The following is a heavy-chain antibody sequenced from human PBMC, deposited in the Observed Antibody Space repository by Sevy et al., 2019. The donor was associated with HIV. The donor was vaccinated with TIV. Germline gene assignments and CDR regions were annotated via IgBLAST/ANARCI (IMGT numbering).Heavy chain of an antibody. CDR3: ARDPGLLSYYYDAQYFQH. V-gene: IGHV7-4-1*02. CDR2: INTDTGNP. J-gene: IGHJ1*01. D-gene: IGHD3-22*01. Sequence: ASVKVSCKASGYTFTHYAVNWVRQAPGQGLEWMGWINTDTGNPTYAQGFTGRFVFSLDTSVSTAYLQLSSLKAEDTAVYFCARDPGLLSYYYDAQYFQHWGQGTLVTVSS. CDR1: GYTFTHYA.